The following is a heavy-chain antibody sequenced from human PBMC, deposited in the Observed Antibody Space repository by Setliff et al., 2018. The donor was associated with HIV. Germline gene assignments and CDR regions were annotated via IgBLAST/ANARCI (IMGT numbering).Heavy chain of an antibody. CDR2: INSDATTT. V-gene: IGHV3-74*01. Sequence: GGSLRLSCVASGITFSNHWMHWVRQVPGKGLMWVSGINSDATTTTYADSVKGRFTISRDNSKSTLYLQMNSLRAEDTAVYYCAKVLGAYGDSFFDYWGQGTLVTVSS. J-gene: IGHJ4*02. D-gene: IGHD4-17*01. CDR3: AKVLGAYGDSFFDY. CDR1: GITFSNHW.